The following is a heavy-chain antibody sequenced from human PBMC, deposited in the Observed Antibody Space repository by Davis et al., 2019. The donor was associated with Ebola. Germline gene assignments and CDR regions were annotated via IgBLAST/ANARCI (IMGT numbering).Heavy chain of an antibody. D-gene: IGHD1-14*01. Sequence: AASVKVSCKASGGTFSSYAISWVRQAPGQGLEWMGGIIPIFGTANYAQKFQGRVTITADKSTSTAYMELSSLRSEDTDGYYCARGQRITPAVFDIWGQGTMVTVSS. CDR1: GGTFSSYA. J-gene: IGHJ3*02. V-gene: IGHV1-69*06. CDR3: ARGQRITPAVFDI. CDR2: IIPIFGTA.